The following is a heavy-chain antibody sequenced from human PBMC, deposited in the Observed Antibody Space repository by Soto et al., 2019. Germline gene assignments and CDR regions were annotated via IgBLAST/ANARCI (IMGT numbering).Heavy chain of an antibody. J-gene: IGHJ4*02. V-gene: IGHV4-34*01. Sequence: SSETLSLTCAVYGGSFSGYYWSWIRQPPGKGLEWIGEINHSGSTNYNPSLKSRVTISVDTSKNQFSLKLSSVTAADTAVYYCASRVRYYFDYWGQGTLVTVSS. CDR2: INHSGST. CDR3: ASRVRYYFDY. CDR1: GGSFSGYY.